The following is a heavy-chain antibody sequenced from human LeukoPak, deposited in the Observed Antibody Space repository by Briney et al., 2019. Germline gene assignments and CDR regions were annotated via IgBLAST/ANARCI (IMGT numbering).Heavy chain of an antibody. CDR2: ISAYNGNT. V-gene: IGHV1-18*01. D-gene: IGHD3-9*01. Sequence: GASVKVSCKASGYTFTSYGISWVRQAPGQGLEWMGWISAYNGNTNYAQKLQGRVTMTTDTSTSTAYMELRSLRSDDTAVYYCARDTSLHILTGYSELDYWGQGTLVTVSS. J-gene: IGHJ4*02. CDR3: ARDTSLHILTGYSELDY. CDR1: GYTFTSYG.